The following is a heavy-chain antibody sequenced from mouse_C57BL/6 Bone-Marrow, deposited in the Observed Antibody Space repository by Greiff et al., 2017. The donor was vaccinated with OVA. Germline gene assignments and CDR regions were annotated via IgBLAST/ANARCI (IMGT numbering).Heavy chain of an antibody. V-gene: IGHV1-19*01. CDR3: ARGAGAMDY. D-gene: IGHD4-1*01. J-gene: IGHJ4*01. Sequence: VQLKESGPVLVKPGASVKMSCKASGYTFTDYYMNWVKQSHGKSLEWIGVINPYNGGTSYNQKFKGKATLTVDKSSSTAYMELNSLTSEDSAVYYCARGAGAMDYWGKGTSVTVSS. CDR2: INPYNGGT. CDR1: GYTFTDYY.